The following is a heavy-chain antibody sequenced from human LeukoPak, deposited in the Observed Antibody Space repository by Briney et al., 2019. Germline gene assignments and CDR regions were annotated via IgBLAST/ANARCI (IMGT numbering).Heavy chain of an antibody. Sequence: SETLSLTCSVSGDSISSSFWSWIRQPPGKGLEWIGYIHYSGSTHYNPSLKSRVTISVDTSKNQFTLRLNSVTAADTAVYYRARHRSPLESFHHWGQAPWSPPPQ. V-gene: IGHV4-59*08. D-gene: IGHD5-24*01. CDR1: GDSISSSF. CDR2: IHYSGST. CDR3: ARHRSPLESFHH. J-gene: IGHJ1*01.